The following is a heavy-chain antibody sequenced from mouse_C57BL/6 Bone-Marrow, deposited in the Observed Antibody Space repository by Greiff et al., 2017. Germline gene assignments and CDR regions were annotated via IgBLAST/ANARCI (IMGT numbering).Heavy chain of an antibody. CDR2: IYPRSGNT. D-gene: IGHD1-1*01. CDR1: GYTFTSYG. Sequence: QVQLQQPGAELVMPGASVKLSCKASGYTFTSYGISWVKQRTGQGLEWIGEIYPRSGNTYYNEKFKGKATLTADKSSSTAYMELRSLTSEDSAVYFCANYYGSSYWYFDVWGTGTTVTVSS. J-gene: IGHJ1*03. V-gene: IGHV1-81*01. CDR3: ANYYGSSYWYFDV.